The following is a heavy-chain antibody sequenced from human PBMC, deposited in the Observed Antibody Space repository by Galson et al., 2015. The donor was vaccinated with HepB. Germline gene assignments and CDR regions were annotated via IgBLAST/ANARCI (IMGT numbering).Heavy chain of an antibody. V-gene: IGHV3-7*03. CDR2: IKEDENAK. Sequence: SLRLSCAAPGLTFRRYWMSWVRQAPGKGLEWVAIIKEDENAKDYVDSVKGRFTISRDNAKNSLYLQMSSLRGEDTAVYYCVTGEQGAWDYWGQGTLVIVSS. CDR1: GLTFRRYW. D-gene: IGHD1/OR15-1a*01. CDR3: VTGEQGAWDY. J-gene: IGHJ4*02.